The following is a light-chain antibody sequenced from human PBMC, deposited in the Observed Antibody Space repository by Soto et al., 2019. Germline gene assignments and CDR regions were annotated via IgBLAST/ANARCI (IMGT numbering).Light chain of an antibody. J-gene: IGKJ1*01. CDR1: QSVSSN. CDR3: HQRQSWPRT. Sequence: ETVMTQSPATLSVSPGQIATLSCRAIQSVSSNLAWYQQKPGQAPRLLIYGASTRATGIPARFSGSGSGTDFTLTISSLAPDDFAIYYCHQRQSWPRTFGQGTKVDI. CDR2: GAS. V-gene: IGKV3-15*01.